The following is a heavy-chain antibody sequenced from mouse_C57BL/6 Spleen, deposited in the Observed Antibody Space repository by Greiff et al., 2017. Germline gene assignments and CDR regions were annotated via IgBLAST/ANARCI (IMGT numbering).Heavy chain of an antibody. CDR1: GYSFTSYY. V-gene: IGHV1-66*01. J-gene: IGHJ4*01. Sequence: VQLQQSGPELVKPGASVKISCKASGYSFTSYYIHWVKQRPGQGLEWIGWIYPGSGNTKYNEKFKGKATLTADTSSSTAYMQLSSLTSEDSAVYYCARSASYYSMDYWGQGTSVTVSS. CDR2: IYPGSGNT. CDR3: ARSASYYSMDY.